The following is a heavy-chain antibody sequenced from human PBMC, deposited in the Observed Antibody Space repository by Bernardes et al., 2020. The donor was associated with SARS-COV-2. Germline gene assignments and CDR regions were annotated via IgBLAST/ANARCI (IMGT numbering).Heavy chain of an antibody. Sequence: SETLSLTCAVYSGSFSGYYWSWIRQTPGKGLEWIGEINDSGSTKYNPALKSRVTISVDPSKNQFSLKLNSVTAADTAVYYCAGGSAAVVSHFMLLFANWYVDLWGRGTLVTVSS. V-gene: IGHV4-34*01. D-gene: IGHD2-15*01. J-gene: IGHJ2*01. CDR2: INDSGST. CDR1: SGSFSGYY. CDR3: AGGSAAVVSHFMLLFANWYVDL.